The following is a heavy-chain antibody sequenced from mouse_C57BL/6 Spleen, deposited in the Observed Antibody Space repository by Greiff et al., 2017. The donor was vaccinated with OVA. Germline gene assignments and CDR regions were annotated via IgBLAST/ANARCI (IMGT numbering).Heavy chain of an antibody. CDR1: GFTFSDYG. D-gene: IGHD1-1*01. CDR3: ARVYYYGSHWYFDV. J-gene: IGHJ1*03. CDR2: ISNLAYSI. Sequence: EVQLVESGGGLVQPGGSLKLSCAASGFTFSDYGMAWVRQAPRKGPEWVAFISNLAYSIYYADTVTGRFTISRENSKNTLYLEVSSLRSEDTAMYYCARVYYYGSHWYFDVWGTGTTVTVSS. V-gene: IGHV5-15*01.